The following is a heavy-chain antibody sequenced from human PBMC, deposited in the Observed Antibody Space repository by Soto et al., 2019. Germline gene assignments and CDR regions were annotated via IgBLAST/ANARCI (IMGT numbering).Heavy chain of an antibody. V-gene: IGHV4-34*01. J-gene: IGHJ5*02. Sequence: QVQLQQWGAGLLKPSETLSLTCAVYGGSFSGYYWSWIRQPPGKGLEGIGEINHSGSTNYNPSLKSRVTISVDTSKNQFSLKLSSVTAAATAVYYCARGGIVVVAATRSRFDPWGQGTLVTVSS. CDR2: INHSGST. D-gene: IGHD2-15*01. CDR3: ARGGIVVVAATRSRFDP. CDR1: GGSFSGYY.